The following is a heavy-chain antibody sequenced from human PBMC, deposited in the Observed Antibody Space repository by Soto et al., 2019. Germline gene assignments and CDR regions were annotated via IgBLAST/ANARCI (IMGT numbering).Heavy chain of an antibody. D-gene: IGHD6-6*01. V-gene: IGHV3-33*01. J-gene: IGHJ6*02. Sequence: GGSLRLSCAASGFAFSNYGMHWVRQAPGKGLEWVALIYYDGTNKYYEDSVKGRFTISRDNSKNTLYLQMNSLRAEDTAVYYCARDPSYSISSYQSLYGMGVWGPGTTVTVSS. CDR2: IYYDGTNK. CDR3: ARDPSYSISSYQSLYGMGV. CDR1: GFAFSNYG.